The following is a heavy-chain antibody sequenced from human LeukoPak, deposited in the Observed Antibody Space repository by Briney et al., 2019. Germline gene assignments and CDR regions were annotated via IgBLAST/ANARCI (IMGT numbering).Heavy chain of an antibody. CDR1: GGSISSYY. D-gene: IGHD1-1*01. CDR3: AREGTSGTHLNWFDP. CDR2: IYGSGST. J-gene: IGHJ5*02. Sequence: SETLSLTRTVSGGSISSYYWSWIRQPPGKGLEWIGHIYGSGSTNYNPSLKSRVTLSVDTSKNQFSLKLSSVTAADTAVYYCAREGTSGTHLNWFDPWGQGTLVTVSS. V-gene: IGHV4-59*01.